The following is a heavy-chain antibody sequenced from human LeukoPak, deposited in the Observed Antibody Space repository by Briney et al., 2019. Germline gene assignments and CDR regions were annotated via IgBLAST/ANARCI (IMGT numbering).Heavy chain of an antibody. CDR1: GFTFSSYA. Sequence: AGGSLRLSCAASGFTFSSYAMGWVRQAPGKGLEWVSAISGSGGSTYYADPVKGRFTISRDNSKNTLYLQMNSLRAEDTAVYYCAKGGYIWGSYRLYAFDIWGQGTMVTVSS. D-gene: IGHD3-16*02. CDR3: AKGGYIWGSYRLYAFDI. V-gene: IGHV3-23*01. J-gene: IGHJ3*02. CDR2: ISGSGGST.